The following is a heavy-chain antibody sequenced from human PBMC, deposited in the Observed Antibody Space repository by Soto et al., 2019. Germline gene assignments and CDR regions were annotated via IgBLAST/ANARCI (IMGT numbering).Heavy chain of an antibody. CDR3: ARQSSGYTYGGGFDY. CDR2: IYYSGST. D-gene: IGHD5-18*01. J-gene: IGHJ4*02. Sequence: PSETLSLTCTVSGGSISSGDYYWSWIRQPPGKGLEWIGYIYYSGSTYYNPSLKSRVTISVDTSKNQFSLNLRSVTAADTAVYYCARQSSGYTYGGGFDYWGQGTLVTVSS. CDR1: GGSISSGDYY. V-gene: IGHV4-30-4*01.